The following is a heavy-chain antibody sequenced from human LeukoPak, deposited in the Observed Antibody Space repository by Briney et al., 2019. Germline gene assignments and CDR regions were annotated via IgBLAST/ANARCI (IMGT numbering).Heavy chain of an antibody. CDR3: ARDYQFYFDY. J-gene: IGHJ4*02. CDR1: GFTFSSYS. V-gene: IGHV3-21*06. Sequence: GGSLRLSCAASGFTFSSYSMNWVRQAPGKGLEWVSSISSSSYIYYADSVKGRFTISRDNAKNSLYLQMNSLRDEDTAVYYCARDYQFYFDYWGQGTLVTVSS. CDR2: ISSSSYI. D-gene: IGHD2-2*01.